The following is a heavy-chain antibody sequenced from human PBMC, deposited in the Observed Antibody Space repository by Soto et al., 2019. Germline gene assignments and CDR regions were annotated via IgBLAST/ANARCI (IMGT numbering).Heavy chain of an antibody. D-gene: IGHD3-22*01. CDR1: GGSISSSSYY. Sequence: KSSETLSLTCTVSGGSISSSSYYWGWIRQPPGKGLEWIGSIYYSGSTYYNPSLKSRVTISVDTSKNQFSLKLSSVTAADTAVYYCARHERSGASIVVVGIRGFDPWGQGTLVTVSS. J-gene: IGHJ5*02. V-gene: IGHV4-39*01. CDR2: IYYSGST. CDR3: ARHERSGASIVVVGIRGFDP.